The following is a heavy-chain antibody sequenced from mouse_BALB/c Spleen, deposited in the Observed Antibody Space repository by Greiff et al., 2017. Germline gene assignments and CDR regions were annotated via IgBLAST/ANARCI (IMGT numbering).Heavy chain of an antibody. J-gene: IGHJ2*01. V-gene: IGHV3-6*02. Sequence: ESGPGLVKPSQSLSLTCSVTGYSITSGYYWNWIRQFPGNKLEWMGYISYDGSNNYNPSLKNRISITSDTSKNQFFLKLNTVTTEDTATYYCAKRDYFDYWGQGTTLTVSS. CDR2: ISYDGSN. CDR3: AKRDYFDY. CDR1: GYSITSGYY.